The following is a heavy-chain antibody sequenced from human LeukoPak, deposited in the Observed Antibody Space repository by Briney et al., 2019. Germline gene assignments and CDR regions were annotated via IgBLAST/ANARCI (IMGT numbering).Heavy chain of an antibody. D-gene: IGHD6-19*01. J-gene: IGHJ4*02. CDR3: ARDGGSAWFFRY. V-gene: IGHV3-21*01. Sequence: GGSLRLSCAASGFTFSYYSMNWVRQAPGKGLEWVSSISSSSSYIYYADSVKGRFTISRDNAKNSLYLQMNSLRAEDTAVYYCARDGGSAWFFRYWGQGTLVTVSS. CDR2: ISSSSSYI. CDR1: GFTFSYYS.